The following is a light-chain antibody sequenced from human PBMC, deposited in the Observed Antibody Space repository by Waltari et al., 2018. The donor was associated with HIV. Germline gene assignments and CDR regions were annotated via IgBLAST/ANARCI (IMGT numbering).Light chain of an antibody. CDR2: DVN. V-gene: IGLV2-11*01. J-gene: IGLJ2*01. CDR3: CSYACSYTLI. CDR1: SRDVAASNF. Sequence: QSALTQPRSVSGSPGQSVTISCTGTSRDVAASNFVSWYQHHPAKVPKLIISDVNKRHSGVPGRCSGSKYGNTASLTISGLEAEDEADYYCCSYACSYTLIFGGGTKLTVL.